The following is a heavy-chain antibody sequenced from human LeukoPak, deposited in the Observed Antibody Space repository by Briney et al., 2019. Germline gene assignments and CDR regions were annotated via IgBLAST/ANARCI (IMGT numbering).Heavy chain of an antibody. D-gene: IGHD3-9*01. CDR2: IYYSGST. CDR3: ARRVYFGTYYFDY. CDR1: GGSISSYY. J-gene: IGHJ4*02. V-gene: IGHV4-59*01. Sequence: SETLSLTCTVSGGSISSYYWSWIRQPPGKGLEWIGYIYYSGSTNYNPSLKSRVTISVDTSKNQFSLKLSSVTAADTAVYYCARRVYFGTYYFDYWGQGTLVTVSS.